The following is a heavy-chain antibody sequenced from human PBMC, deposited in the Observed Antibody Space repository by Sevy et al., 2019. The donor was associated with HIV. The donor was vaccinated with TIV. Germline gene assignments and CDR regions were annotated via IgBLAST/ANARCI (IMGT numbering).Heavy chain of an antibody. D-gene: IGHD3-16*01. CDR1: GYTFTSYD. Sequence: ASVKVSCKASGYTFTSYDINWVRQATGQGLEWMGWMNPNSGNTDHAQEFQGRVTMTRDTSKSTAYMELSSLRFEDTAVYYCARGRGSKSLDVLGQGTTVTVSS. J-gene: IGHJ6*02. V-gene: IGHV1-8*01. CDR3: ARGRGSKSLDV. CDR2: MNPNSGNT.